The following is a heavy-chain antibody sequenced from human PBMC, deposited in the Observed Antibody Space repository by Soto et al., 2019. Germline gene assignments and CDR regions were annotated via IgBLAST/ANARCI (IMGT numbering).Heavy chain of an antibody. V-gene: IGHV3-53*02. Sequence: EVQVVETGGGLIQPGGSLRLSCAASGFTVSSRYMGWVRQAPGKGLDWVSTIYTPGSRYYADSVKGRFTISIDNSKNTVYLQMNSLRAEDTAVYYCARGLVGSTTAFAYWGQGTLVTVSP. CDR1: GFTVSSRY. CDR3: ARGLVGSTTAFAY. J-gene: IGHJ4*02. D-gene: IGHD1-26*01. CDR2: IYTPGSR.